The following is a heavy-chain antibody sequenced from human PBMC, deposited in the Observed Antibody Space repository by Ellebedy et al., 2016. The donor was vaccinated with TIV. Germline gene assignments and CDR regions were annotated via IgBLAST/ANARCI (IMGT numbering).Heavy chain of an antibody. CDR3: ARPMFYYHYYMGV. V-gene: IGHV3-21*01. CDR1: GFVFKSYS. D-gene: IGHD3-10*02. CDR2: ISDRNSKR. J-gene: IGHJ6*03. Sequence: GGSLRLXCAASGFVFKSYSMNWVRQAPGKGLEWVASISDRNSKRFYSDSVKGRFIISRDDATSSLFLEMNTLRVEDTAVYYCARPMFYYHYYMGVWGKGTTVIV.